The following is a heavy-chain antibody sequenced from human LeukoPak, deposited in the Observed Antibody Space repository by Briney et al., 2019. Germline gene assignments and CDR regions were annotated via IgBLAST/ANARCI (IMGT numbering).Heavy chain of an antibody. V-gene: IGHV3-69-1*01. CDR1: GFTFSVYP. Sequence: GGSLRLSCAASGFTFSVYPMNWVRQAPGKGLEWLSNIRSDGDAYYADSVKGRFTISRDNSKNTLYLQMNSLRAEDTAVYYCAREYCSSTSCYLVLGTWGQGTLVTVSS. CDR3: AREYCSSTSCYLVLGT. CDR2: IRSDGDA. D-gene: IGHD2-2*01. J-gene: IGHJ4*02.